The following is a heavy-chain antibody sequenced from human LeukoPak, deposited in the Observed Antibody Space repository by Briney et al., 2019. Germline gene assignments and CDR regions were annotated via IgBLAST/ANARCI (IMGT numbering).Heavy chain of an antibody. D-gene: IGHD2-21*01. CDR3: AGAFHYYYYGMDV. CDR1: GGSFSGYY. CDR2: INHSGST. Sequence: SETLSLTCAVYGGSFSGYYWSWIRQPPGKGLEWIGEINHSGSTNYNPSLKSRVTISVDTSKNQFSLKLSSVTAADTAVYYCAGAFHYYYYGMDVWGQGTTVTVSS. V-gene: IGHV4-34*01. J-gene: IGHJ6*02.